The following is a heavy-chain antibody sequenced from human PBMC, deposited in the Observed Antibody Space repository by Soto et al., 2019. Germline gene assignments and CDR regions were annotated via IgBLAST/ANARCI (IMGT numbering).Heavy chain of an antibody. Sequence: SGKVSCKASGGTFSSYAISWVRQAPGQGLEWMGGIIPIFGTANYAQKFQGRVTITADESTSTAYMELSSLRSEDTSVYYCARDNIAGLELFPPSQRRAYYYYGMDVWGQGTTVIVSS. J-gene: IGHJ6*02. D-gene: IGHD1-7*01. CDR2: IIPIFGTA. V-gene: IGHV1-69*13. CDR1: GGTFSSYA. CDR3: ARDNIAGLELFPPSQRRAYYYYGMDV.